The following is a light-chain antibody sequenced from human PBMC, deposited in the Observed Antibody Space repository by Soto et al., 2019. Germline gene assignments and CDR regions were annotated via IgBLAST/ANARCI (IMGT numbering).Light chain of an antibody. V-gene: IGLV2-23*01. CDR3: WSYAGSITFYV. CDR1: SSDVGTYNF. Sequence: QSALTQPASVSGSPGQSITISCTGTSSDVGTYNFVSWYQQHPGKAPKLMIYEGSKRPSGVSNRFSGSKSGNTASLTISGLQAEDEADYYCWSYAGSITFYVFGTGTKLTVL. CDR2: EGS. J-gene: IGLJ1*01.